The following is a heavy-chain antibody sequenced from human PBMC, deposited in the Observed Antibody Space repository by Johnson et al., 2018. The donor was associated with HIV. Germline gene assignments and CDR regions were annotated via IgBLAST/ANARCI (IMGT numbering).Heavy chain of an antibody. V-gene: IGHV3-74*02. J-gene: IGHJ3*02. CDR1: GFTFSNYW. CDR2: INSDGTNT. D-gene: IGHD2-21*02. Sequence: VQLVESGGGVVQPGRSLRLSCVASGFTFSNYWMHWVRQAPGKGLVWVSRINSDGTNTTYADSVKGRFTISRDNARNTLFLQMHSLRAEDTAVYYCASAYTANIWGQGTMVTVSS. CDR3: ASAYTANI.